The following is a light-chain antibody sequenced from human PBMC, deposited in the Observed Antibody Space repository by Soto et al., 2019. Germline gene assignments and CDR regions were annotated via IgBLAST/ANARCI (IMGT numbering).Light chain of an antibody. CDR1: PGISSY. Sequence: DIQLTQSPSILSASVGDRVTITCRASPGISSYLAWYRQKPGQAPDLLIFSASTLESGVPSRFSGSGSETEFTLTISSLQPEDSATYYCQQLNSHPFTFGPGTKVEIK. V-gene: IGKV1-9*01. CDR2: SAS. CDR3: QQLNSHPFT. J-gene: IGKJ3*01.